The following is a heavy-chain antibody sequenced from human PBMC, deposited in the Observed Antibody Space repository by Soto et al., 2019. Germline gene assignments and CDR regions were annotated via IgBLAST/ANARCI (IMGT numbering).Heavy chain of an antibody. CDR1: GFTFSSYA. J-gene: IGHJ4*02. CDR2: ISGSGGST. CDR3: AKTVYYDFWSGPSRFDY. Sequence: EVQLLESGGGLVQPGGYLRLSCAASGFTFSSYAMTWVRQAPGKGLEWVSAISGSGGSTYYADTVKVRFTISRDNSKNTLYLQMNSLRAEDTAVYYCAKTVYYDFWSGPSRFDYWGQGTLVTVSS. V-gene: IGHV3-23*01. D-gene: IGHD3-3*01.